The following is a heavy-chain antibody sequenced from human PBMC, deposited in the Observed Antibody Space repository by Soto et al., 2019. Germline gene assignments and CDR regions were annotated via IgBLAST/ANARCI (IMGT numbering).Heavy chain of an antibody. V-gene: IGHV3-73*01. CDR3: TKYYDFWSGYSHYYYYGMDV. J-gene: IGHJ6*02. CDR1: GFTFSGSA. CDR2: IRSKANSYAT. Sequence: VGSLRLSCAASGFTFSGSAMHWVRQASGKGLEWVGRIRSKANSYATAYAASVKGRFTISRDDSKNTAYLQMNSLKTEDTAVYYCTKYYDFWSGYSHYYYYGMDVWGQGTTVTVSS. D-gene: IGHD3-3*01.